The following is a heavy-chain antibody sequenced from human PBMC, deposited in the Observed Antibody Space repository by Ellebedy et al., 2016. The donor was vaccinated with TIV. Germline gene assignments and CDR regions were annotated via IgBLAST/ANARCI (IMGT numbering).Heavy chain of an antibody. Sequence: GESLKISXAASGFTFSSYWMHWVRQAPGKGLVWVSRINSDETSTSYADSVKGRFTISRDNAKNTLYLQMNSLRAEDTAVYYCARGDSTSWYANYYYYGMDVWGQGTTVTVSS. CDR3: ARGDSTSWYANYYYYGMDV. CDR2: INSDETST. V-gene: IGHV3-74*01. CDR1: GFTFSSYW. D-gene: IGHD6-13*01. J-gene: IGHJ6*02.